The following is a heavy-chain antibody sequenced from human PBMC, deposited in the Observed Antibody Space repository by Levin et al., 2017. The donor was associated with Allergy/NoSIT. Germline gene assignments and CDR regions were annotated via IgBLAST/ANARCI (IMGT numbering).Heavy chain of an antibody. J-gene: IGHJ3*02. V-gene: IGHV3-48*02. CDR1: GFTFSSYS. Sequence: GESLKISCAASGFTFSSYSMNWVRQAPGKGLEWVSYITGSSTTIYSADSVKGRFTISRDNAKNSLYLQMNSLRDEDTAVYYCARANRGYSTGFGAFDIWGQGTMVTVSS. CDR3: ARANRGYSTGFGAFDI. D-gene: IGHD6-19*01. CDR2: ITGSSTTI.